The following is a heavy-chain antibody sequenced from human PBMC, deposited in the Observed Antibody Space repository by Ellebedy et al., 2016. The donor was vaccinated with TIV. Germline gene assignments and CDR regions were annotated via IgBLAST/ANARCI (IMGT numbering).Heavy chain of an antibody. J-gene: IGHJ4*02. CDR2: IKQDGSEK. CDR3: SRHTDYALDY. Sequence: PGGSLRLSCAGSGFTFSNYWMSWVRQAPGKGLEWVANIKQDGSEKYYVDSVKGRFTISRDNAKNSLYLQMNSLRAEDTAVYYCSRHTDYALDYWGQGALVTVSS. CDR1: GFTFSNYW. D-gene: IGHD4-17*01. V-gene: IGHV3-7*02.